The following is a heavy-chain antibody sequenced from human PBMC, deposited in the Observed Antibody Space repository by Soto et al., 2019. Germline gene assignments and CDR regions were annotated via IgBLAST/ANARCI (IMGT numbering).Heavy chain of an antibody. J-gene: IGHJ5*02. CDR3: TRGAGQPWFDL. CDR2: IHSTGVT. V-gene: IGHV4-4*07. CDR1: GDSISGHF. Sequence: SQTLSLTCTVSGDSISGHFWSWIRQPAGKGLEWVGRIHSTGVTSYNPSLKSRVTMSVDTSNNQFSLNLRSVTAADTAVYYCTRGAGQPWFDLCGQRTQVTVSS. D-gene: IGHD2-2*01.